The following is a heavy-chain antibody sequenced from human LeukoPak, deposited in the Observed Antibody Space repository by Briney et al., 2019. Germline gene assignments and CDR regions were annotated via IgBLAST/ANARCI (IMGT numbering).Heavy chain of an antibody. CDR1: GFTFSSYA. J-gene: IGHJ4*02. CDR3: AKDSGIAVAGKIDY. D-gene: IGHD6-19*01. V-gene: IGHV3-23*01. CDR2: ISGSGGST. Sequence: PGGSLRLSCAASGFTFSSYAMSWVRQAPGKGPEWVSAISGSGGSTYYADSVKGRFTISRDNSKNTLYLQMNSLRAEDTAVYYCAKDSGIAVAGKIDYWGQGTLVTVSS.